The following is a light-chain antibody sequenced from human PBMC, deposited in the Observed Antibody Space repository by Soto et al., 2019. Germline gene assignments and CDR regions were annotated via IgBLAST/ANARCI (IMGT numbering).Light chain of an antibody. V-gene: IGLV4-69*01. CDR2: LNSDGSH. CDR3: QTWVTGIYV. J-gene: IGLJ1*01. CDR1: SGHSSYA. Sequence: QPVLTQSPSASASLGASVKLTCTLSSGHSSYAIAWHQQQPEKGPRYLMKLNSDGSHSKGDGIPDRFSGSSSGAERYLTISSLLSEDEADYYCQTWVTGIYVFGTGTKLTVL.